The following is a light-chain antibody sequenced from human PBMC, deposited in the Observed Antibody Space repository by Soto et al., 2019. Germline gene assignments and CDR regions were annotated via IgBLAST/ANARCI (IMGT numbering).Light chain of an antibody. Sequence: EIVMTQSPATLSVSPGERFTLSCRASQSLSSNLAWYQQKPGQAPRLLIYGASSRATGIPDRFSGSGSGTDFTLTISRLEPEDFAVYYCQQYGSSPPITFGQGTRLEI. V-gene: IGKV3-20*01. CDR3: QQYGSSPPIT. CDR1: QSLSSN. CDR2: GAS. J-gene: IGKJ5*01.